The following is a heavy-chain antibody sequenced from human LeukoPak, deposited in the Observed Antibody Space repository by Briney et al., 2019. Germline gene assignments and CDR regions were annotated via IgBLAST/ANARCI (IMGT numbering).Heavy chain of an antibody. Sequence: TSETLSLTCAVYGGSFSGYYWSWIRQPPGKGLEWIGEINHSGSTNYNPSLKSRVTISVDTSKNQFSLKLSSVTAADTAVYYCARWMNIVVVPAANGRDYYYGMDVWGQGTTVTVSS. J-gene: IGHJ6*02. D-gene: IGHD2-2*01. CDR3: ARWMNIVVVPAANGRDYYYGMDV. CDR1: GGSFSGYY. V-gene: IGHV4-34*01. CDR2: INHSGST.